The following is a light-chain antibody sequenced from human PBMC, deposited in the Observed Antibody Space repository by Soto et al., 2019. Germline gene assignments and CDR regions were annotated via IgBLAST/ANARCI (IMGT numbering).Light chain of an antibody. Sequence: EMVLTKSPGTLSLSPRERATLSCRASQSVSSSYLAWYQQKPGQDPRLLIYGASSRATGIPDRFSGSGSGTDIALTISRLEREDFAVYFFQQYGSSPFTFGPGTKVDIK. V-gene: IGKV3-20*01. CDR1: QSVSSSY. CDR3: QQYGSSPFT. J-gene: IGKJ3*01. CDR2: GAS.